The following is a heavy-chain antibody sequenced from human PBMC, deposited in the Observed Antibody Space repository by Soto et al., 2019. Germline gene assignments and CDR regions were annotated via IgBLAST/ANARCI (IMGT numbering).Heavy chain of an antibody. V-gene: IGHV3-30*18. Sequence: QVQLVASGGAVVQPGKSLRLSCAASGFTFSSYGMYWVRQAPGKGLEWVAAIAYDGSNKYHADSVKGRFTISRDNSKNTLYLQMNSLRVEDTAVYYCAKDIVRYTYGACDYWGQGALVTVSS. CDR2: IAYDGSNK. CDR1: GFTFSSYG. J-gene: IGHJ4*02. D-gene: IGHD5-18*01. CDR3: AKDIVRYTYGACDY.